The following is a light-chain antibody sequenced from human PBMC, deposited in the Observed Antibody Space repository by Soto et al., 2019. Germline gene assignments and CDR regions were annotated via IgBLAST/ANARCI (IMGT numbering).Light chain of an antibody. CDR1: QSVSSY. V-gene: IGKV3-11*01. CDR3: QQYNNWPPIT. Sequence: EIVLTQSPATLSLSPGERATLSCRASQSVSSYLAWYQQKPGQAPRLLIYDASNRATGIPARFSGSGSGTDFTLTISNLQSEDFAVYYCQQYNNWPPITFGQGTRLEIK. CDR2: DAS. J-gene: IGKJ5*01.